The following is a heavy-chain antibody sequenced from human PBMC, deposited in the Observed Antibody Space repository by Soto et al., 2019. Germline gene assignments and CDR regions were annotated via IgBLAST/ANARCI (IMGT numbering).Heavy chain of an antibody. CDR2: ITNTGDNT. D-gene: IGHD3-16*01. CDR1: AFTFSSSA. CDR3: VKGGWGTVIDY. V-gene: IGHV3-23*01. Sequence: EVQLLESGGGLVQPGGSLRLSCAASAFTFSSSAMTWVRQAPGKGLEWLSTITNTGDNTYYADSVKGRFTISRDDSKSTVYQQMSALRAEDTAVYHCVKGGWGTVIDYWGQGTPVTVSS. J-gene: IGHJ4*02.